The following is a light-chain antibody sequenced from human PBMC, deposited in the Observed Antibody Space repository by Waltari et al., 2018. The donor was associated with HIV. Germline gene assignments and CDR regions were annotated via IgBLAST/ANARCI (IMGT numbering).Light chain of an antibody. Sequence: QSALTQPPSASGSPGQSVTISCTGTSSDVGGYNYVSWYQQHPGKAPKLMIYEVSKRPSGVPERFFGSKSGNTASLTVFGLQAEDEADYYCSSYAGSNNLVVFGGGTKLTVL. J-gene: IGLJ2*01. CDR2: EVS. V-gene: IGLV2-8*01. CDR3: SSYAGSNNLVV. CDR1: SSDVGGYNY.